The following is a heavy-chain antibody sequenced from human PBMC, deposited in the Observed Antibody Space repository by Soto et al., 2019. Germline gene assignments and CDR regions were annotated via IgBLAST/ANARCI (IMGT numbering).Heavy chain of an antibody. V-gene: IGHV1-18*01. CDR2: ISAYNGNT. CDR3: ARDFITMVRGAFDP. Sequence: ASVKVSCKASGYTFTSYGISWVRQAPGQGLEWMGWISAYNGNTNYAQKLQGRVTMTTDTSTSTAYMELRSLRSDDTAVYYCARDFITMVRGAFDPWGQGTLVTVSS. D-gene: IGHD3-10*01. J-gene: IGHJ5*02. CDR1: GYTFTSYG.